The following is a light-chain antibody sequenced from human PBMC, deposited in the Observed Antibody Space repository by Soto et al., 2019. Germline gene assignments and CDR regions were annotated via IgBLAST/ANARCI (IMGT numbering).Light chain of an antibody. J-gene: IGKJ4*01. V-gene: IGKV1-39*01. CDR3: QQSYSTPLT. CDR1: QSISSS. Sequence: DIQMTQSPSSLSASVGDRVTITCRASQSISSSLNWYQQKSGKAPKLLIYAASSLQSGVPSRFSGSGSGTDFTLTITRLQPEGFAAYYSQQSYSTPLTFGGGTKVEIK. CDR2: AAS.